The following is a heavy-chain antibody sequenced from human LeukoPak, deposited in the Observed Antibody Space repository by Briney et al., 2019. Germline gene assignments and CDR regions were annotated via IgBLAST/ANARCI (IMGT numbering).Heavy chain of an antibody. CDR1: GDSITSYF. CDR2: IFYSGIT. J-gene: IGHJ4*02. Sequence: SETLSLTCTVSGDSITSYFWSWIRQPPGKGLEWVGYIFYSGITNYNPSLKSRVTISVDTSKNQFSLKLSSVTAADTAVYYCASQTPPYYYDSSGGFDYWGQGTLVTVSS. D-gene: IGHD3-22*01. V-gene: IGHV4-59*08. CDR3: ASQTPPYYYDSSGGFDY.